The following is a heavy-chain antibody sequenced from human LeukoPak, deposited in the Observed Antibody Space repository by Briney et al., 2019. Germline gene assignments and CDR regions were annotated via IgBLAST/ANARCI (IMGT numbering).Heavy chain of an antibody. D-gene: IGHD6-13*01. CDR3: ARGLDIAAAGTLYYFDY. CDR2: INHSGST. V-gene: IGHV4-34*01. CDR1: GGSFSGYY. Sequence: PETLSLTCAVYGGSFSGYYWSWIRQPPGKGLEWIGEINHSGSTNYNPSLKSRVTISVDTSKNQFSLKLSSVTAADTAVYYCARGLDIAAAGTLYYFDYWGQGTLVTVSS. J-gene: IGHJ4*02.